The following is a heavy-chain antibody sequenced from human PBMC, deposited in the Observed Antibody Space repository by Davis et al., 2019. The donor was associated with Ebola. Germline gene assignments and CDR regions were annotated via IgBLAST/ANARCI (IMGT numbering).Heavy chain of an antibody. J-gene: IGHJ4*02. CDR3: ARDLAYYDSPVY. CDR2: ISYDGSNK. D-gene: IGHD3-22*01. V-gene: IGHV3-30-3*01. CDR1: GFTFSSYA. Sequence: PGGSLRLSCAASGFTFSSYAMHWVRQAPGKGLEWVAVISYDGSNKYYADSVKGRFTISRDNSKNTLYLQMNSLRAEDTAVYYCARDLAYYDSPVYWGQGTLVTVSS.